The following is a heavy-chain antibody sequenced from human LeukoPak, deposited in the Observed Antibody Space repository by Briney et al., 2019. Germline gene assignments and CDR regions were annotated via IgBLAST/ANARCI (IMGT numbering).Heavy chain of an antibody. CDR2: LYPGDSDT. J-gene: IGHJ3*02. V-gene: IGHV5-51*01. Sequence: GESLKISCEGSGYDFTSYWVGWVRQMPGKGLEWMGILYPGDSDTKYSPSFQGHVTISADKSISTAYLKWSSLEASDTAMYYCARGPWIVTPQAFDMWGQGTMVTVSS. D-gene: IGHD4-23*01. CDR3: ARGPWIVTPQAFDM. CDR1: GYDFTSYW.